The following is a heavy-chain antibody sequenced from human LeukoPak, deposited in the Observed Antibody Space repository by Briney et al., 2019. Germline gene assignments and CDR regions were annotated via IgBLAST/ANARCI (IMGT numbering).Heavy chain of an antibody. D-gene: IGHD6-13*01. Sequence: PSETLSLTCTVSGGSISSYYWSWIRQPPGKGLEWIGYIYYSGSTNYNPSLKSRVTISVDTSKNQFSLKLSSVTAADTAVYYCARDSSSWYDWYFDLWGRGALVTVSS. CDR2: IYYSGST. CDR1: GGSISSYY. V-gene: IGHV4-59*01. J-gene: IGHJ2*01. CDR3: ARDSSSWYDWYFDL.